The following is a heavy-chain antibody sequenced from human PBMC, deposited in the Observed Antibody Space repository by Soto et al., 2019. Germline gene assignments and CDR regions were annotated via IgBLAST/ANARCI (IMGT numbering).Heavy chain of an antibody. CDR1: GGSISSSKW. Sequence: SETLSLTCAVSGGSISSSKWWSWVRQPPGKGLEWIGEIYHSGSTNYNPSLKSRVTISVDKSKNQFSLKLSSVTAADTAVYYCARAAEVNYYYYYGMDVWGQGTTVTVS. CDR3: ARAAEVNYYYYYGMDV. J-gene: IGHJ6*02. D-gene: IGHD2-2*01. CDR2: IYHSGST. V-gene: IGHV4-4*02.